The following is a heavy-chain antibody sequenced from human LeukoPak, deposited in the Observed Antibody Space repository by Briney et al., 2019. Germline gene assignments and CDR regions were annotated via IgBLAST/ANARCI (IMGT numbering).Heavy chain of an antibody. V-gene: IGHV4-4*07. Sequence: SETLSLTCTVSGGSISSYYWSWIRQPAGKGLEWIGRIYTSGSTNYNPSLKSRVTMSVDTSKNQFSLKLSSVTAADTAVYYCARDRGYSGYDAFDYWGQGTLVTVSS. CDR3: ARDRGYSGYDAFDY. D-gene: IGHD5-12*01. CDR2: IYTSGST. J-gene: IGHJ4*02. CDR1: GGSISSYY.